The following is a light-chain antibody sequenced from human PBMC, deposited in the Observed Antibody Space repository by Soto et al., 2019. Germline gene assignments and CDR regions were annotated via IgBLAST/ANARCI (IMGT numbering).Light chain of an antibody. V-gene: IGKV3-20*01. Sequence: EIVLTQSPATLSLSPGERATLSCRASQSVVGYLAWYQQKPGQAPRLLIYAASSRATGIPDRFSGSGSGADFTLTISRLEPEDFAVYYCQQYGSSPPWTFGQGTKVDIK. CDR1: QSVVGY. J-gene: IGKJ1*01. CDR3: QQYGSSPPWT. CDR2: AAS.